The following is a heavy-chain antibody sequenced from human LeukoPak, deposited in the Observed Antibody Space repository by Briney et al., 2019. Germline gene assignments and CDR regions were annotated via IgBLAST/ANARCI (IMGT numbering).Heavy chain of an antibody. J-gene: IGHJ5*02. CDR1: GYTFTSYG. Sequence: HVASVTVSCKASGYTFTSYGISWVRQAPGQGLEWMGWISAYNGNTNYAQKLQGRVTMTTDTSTSTAYMELRSLRSDDTAVYYCARAGRPFSPVLRYFDWFPGFGYWFDPWGQGTLVTVSS. V-gene: IGHV1-18*01. CDR2: ISAYNGNT. D-gene: IGHD3-9*01. CDR3: ARAGRPFSPVLRYFDWFPGFGYWFDP.